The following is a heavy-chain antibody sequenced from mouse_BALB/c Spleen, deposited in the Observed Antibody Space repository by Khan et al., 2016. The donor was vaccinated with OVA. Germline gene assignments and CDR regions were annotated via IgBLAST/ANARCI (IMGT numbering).Heavy chain of an antibody. J-gene: IGHJ4*01. CDR2: ISYSGST. CDR3: ASELGRYYALDY. V-gene: IGHV3-2*02. CDR1: GYSITSDYA. D-gene: IGHD4-1*01. Sequence: EVQLVESGPGLVKPSQSLSLTCTVTGYSITSDYAWNWIRQFPGNKLEWMGYISYSGSTTYNPSLKSRISITRDTSQDQFFLQLKSVTSEDTATYYCASELGRYYALDYWGHGTSVTVSS.